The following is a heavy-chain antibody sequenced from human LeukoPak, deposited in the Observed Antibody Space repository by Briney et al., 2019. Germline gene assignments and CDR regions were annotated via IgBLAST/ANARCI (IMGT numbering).Heavy chain of an antibody. Sequence: SETLSLTCTVSGGSVSSGSYYWSWIRQPPGKGLEWIGYIYYSGGTNYNPSLKSRVTISVDTSKNQFSLKLSSVTAADTAVYYCARGLIAYYDSSGYYPREFDYWGQGTLVTVSS. CDR1: GGSVSSGSYY. J-gene: IGHJ4*02. D-gene: IGHD3-22*01. CDR3: ARGLIAYYDSSGYYPREFDY. V-gene: IGHV4-61*01. CDR2: IYYSGGT.